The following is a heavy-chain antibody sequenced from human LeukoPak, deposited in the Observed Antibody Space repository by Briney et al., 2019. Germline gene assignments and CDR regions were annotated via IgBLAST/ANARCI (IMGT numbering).Heavy chain of an antibody. CDR1: GFTFSSYA. V-gene: IGHV3-23*01. CDR2: IGGSGGST. J-gene: IGHJ2*01. D-gene: IGHD1-14*01. CDR3: VRRGTNLYFDF. Sequence: GGSLRLSCAASGFTFSSYAMSWVRQAPGKGLEWVSAIGGSGGSTYYADSVKGRFTISRDNSKNTLYLQMNSLRAEDTALYYCVRRGTNLYFDFWGRGTLVTVSS.